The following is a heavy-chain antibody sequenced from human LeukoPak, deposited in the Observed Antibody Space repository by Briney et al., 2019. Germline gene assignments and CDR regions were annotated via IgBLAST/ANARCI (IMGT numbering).Heavy chain of an antibody. CDR1: GFTLRSYA. J-gene: IGHJ4*02. CDR2: ISGSGGST. D-gene: IGHD3-10*01. CDR3: AKEVANYGSGSYLPY. V-gene: IGHV3-23*01. Sequence: GGSLRLSCAASGFTLRSYAMSWVRQAPGKGLEWVSAISGSGGSTYYADSVKGRFTISRDNSKNTLYLQMNSLRAEDTAVYYCAKEVANYGSGSYLPYWGQGTLVTVSS.